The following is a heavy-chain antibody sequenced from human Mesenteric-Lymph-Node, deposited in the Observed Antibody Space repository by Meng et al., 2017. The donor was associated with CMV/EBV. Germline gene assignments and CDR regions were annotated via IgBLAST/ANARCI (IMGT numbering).Heavy chain of an antibody. Sequence: GESLKISCAASGFTFSNYAMSWVRQAPGKGLEWVSAISSSGGSTFYADSVKGRFTISRDNSKNTLYLQMNSLTAEDTAVYYCARGRAAVGTYFDSWGQGTLVTVSS. V-gene: IGHV3-23*01. CDR3: ARGRAAVGTYFDS. D-gene: IGHD6-13*01. J-gene: IGHJ4*02. CDR2: ISSSGGST. CDR1: GFTFSNYA.